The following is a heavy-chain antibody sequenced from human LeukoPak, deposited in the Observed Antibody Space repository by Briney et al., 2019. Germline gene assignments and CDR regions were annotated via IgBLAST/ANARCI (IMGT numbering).Heavy chain of an antibody. CDR3: ARVVHSGSYFFDS. J-gene: IGHJ4*02. D-gene: IGHD1-26*01. CDR1: GGSMSSYY. CDR2: IYTSGST. V-gene: IGHV4-4*07. Sequence: SETLSLTCTVSGGSMSSYYWSWIRQPAGKGLEWIGRIYTSGSTNYNPSLKSRVTMSVDTSKNQFSLHLSSVTAADTAVYYCARVVHSGSYFFDSWGQGTLVTVSS.